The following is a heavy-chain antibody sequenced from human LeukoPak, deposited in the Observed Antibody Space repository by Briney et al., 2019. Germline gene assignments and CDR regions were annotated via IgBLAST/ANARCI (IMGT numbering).Heavy chain of an antibody. J-gene: IGHJ4*02. CDR2: INPNSGGT. V-gene: IGHV1-2*02. CDR3: ARDTGNPYGSGSYSYFDY. D-gene: IGHD3-10*01. CDR1: GYTFTGYY. Sequence: ASVKVSCKASGYTFTGYYMHWVRQAPGQGLEWMGWINPNSGGTNYAQKFQGRVTMTRDTSISTAYMELSRLRSDDTAVYYCARDTGNPYGSGSYSYFDYWGQGTLVTVSS.